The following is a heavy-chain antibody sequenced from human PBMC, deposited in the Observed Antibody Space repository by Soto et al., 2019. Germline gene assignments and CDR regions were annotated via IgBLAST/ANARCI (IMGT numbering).Heavy chain of an antibody. CDR3: ARETYYYGSGSRRGHYYYYMDV. J-gene: IGHJ6*03. Sequence: GGSLRLSCAASGFTFSSYDMHWVRQATGKGLEWVSAIGTAGDTYYPGSVKGRFTISRENAKNSLYLQMNSLRAGDTAVYYCARETYYYGSGSRRGHYYYYMDVWGKGTTVTVSS. CDR1: GFTFSSYD. CDR2: IGTAGDT. V-gene: IGHV3-13*01. D-gene: IGHD3-10*01.